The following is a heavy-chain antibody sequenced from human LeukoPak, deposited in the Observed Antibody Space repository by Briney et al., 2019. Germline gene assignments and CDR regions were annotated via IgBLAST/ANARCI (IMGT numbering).Heavy chain of an antibody. CDR3: AKERKYPGDDY. D-gene: IGHD2-2*01. V-gene: IGHV3-21*01. J-gene: IGHJ4*02. CDR2: IGSTSNYM. CDR1: GFIFDTYS. Sequence: GGSLRLSCAASGFIFDTYSMNWVRQAPGKGLEWVSSIGSTSNYMYYADSAKGRFTISRDNARNSLYLQMNSLRAEDTAVYYCAKERKYPGDDYWGQGTLVTVSS.